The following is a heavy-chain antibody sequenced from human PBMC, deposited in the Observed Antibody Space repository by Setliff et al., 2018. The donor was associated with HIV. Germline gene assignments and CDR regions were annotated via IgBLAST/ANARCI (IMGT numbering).Heavy chain of an antibody. CDR3: TKSGSGYYFLDS. V-gene: IGHV4-39*01. CDR2: VSISGST. Sequence: TLSLTCSVSGGSINSRSDYWVWIRQSPQKGLEWIGTVSISGSTYYNPSLKSRVSMSVDTSNNHFSLELTSVTAADTAVYYCTKSGSGYYFLDSWGQGTLVTVSS. D-gene: IGHD3-22*01. J-gene: IGHJ4*02. CDR1: GGSINSRSDY.